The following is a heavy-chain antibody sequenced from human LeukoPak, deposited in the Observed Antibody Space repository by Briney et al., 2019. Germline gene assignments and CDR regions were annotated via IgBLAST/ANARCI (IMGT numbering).Heavy chain of an antibody. Sequence: GRSLRLSCAASGFTFSSYGMHWVRQAPGKGLEWVAVIWYDGSNKYYADSVKGRFTISRDNSKNTLYLQMNSLRAEDTAVYYCARGLRGYSYGPEGYWGQGTLVTVSS. CDR2: IWYDGSNK. CDR1: GFTFSSYG. V-gene: IGHV3-30*19. D-gene: IGHD5-18*01. J-gene: IGHJ4*02. CDR3: ARGLRGYSYGPEGY.